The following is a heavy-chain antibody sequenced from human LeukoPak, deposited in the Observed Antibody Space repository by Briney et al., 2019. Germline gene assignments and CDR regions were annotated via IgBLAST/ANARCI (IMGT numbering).Heavy chain of an antibody. CDR3: AADPYYYGSGRREAFDI. Sequence: ASVKVSCKASGFTFTSSAMQWVRQARGQRLEWIGWIVVGSGNTNYAQKFQERVTITRDMSTSTAYMELSSLRSEDTAVYYCAADPYYYGSGRREAFDIWGQGTMVTVSS. V-gene: IGHV1-58*02. D-gene: IGHD3-10*01. J-gene: IGHJ3*02. CDR2: IVVGSGNT. CDR1: GFTFTSSA.